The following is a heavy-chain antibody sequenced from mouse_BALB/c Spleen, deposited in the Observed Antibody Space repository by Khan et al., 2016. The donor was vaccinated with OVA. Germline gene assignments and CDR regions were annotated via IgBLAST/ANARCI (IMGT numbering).Heavy chain of an antibody. CDR1: GLTIKDTY. J-gene: IGHJ2*01. CDR3: ARMSRK. Sequence: EVELVESGAELVKSGATVKLSCTASGLTIKDTYMHWLKQWPEQGLEGIGRIDPPNGNTKYDPKFQGKATIKADTSSNTSYLQLSSHTSRDTTVYYCARMSRKWGQGTTLTVSS. V-gene: IGHV14-3*02. CDR2: IDPPNGNT.